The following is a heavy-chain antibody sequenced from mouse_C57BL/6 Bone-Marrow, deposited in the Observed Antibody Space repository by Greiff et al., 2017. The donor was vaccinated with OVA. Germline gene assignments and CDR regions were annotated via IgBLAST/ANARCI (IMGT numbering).Heavy chain of an antibody. D-gene: IGHD4-1*01. CDR1: GFTFSSYA. V-gene: IGHV5-4*01. Sequence: EVKLVESGGGLVKPGGSLKLSCAASGFTFSSYAMSWVRQTPEKRLEWVATISDGGSYTYYPDNVKGRFTISRDNAKNNLYLQMSHLKSEDTAMYYCAREDWEGYWYFDVWGIGTTVTVSS. CDR2: ISDGGSYT. J-gene: IGHJ1*03. CDR3: AREDWEGYWYFDV.